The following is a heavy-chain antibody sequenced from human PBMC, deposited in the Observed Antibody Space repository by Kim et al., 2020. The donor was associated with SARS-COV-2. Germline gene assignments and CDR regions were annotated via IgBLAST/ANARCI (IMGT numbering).Heavy chain of an antibody. V-gene: IGHV3-33*01. J-gene: IGHJ4*02. Sequence: YYTDSVKGRFTISRDNSTNTLYLQMNSLRAEDTAVYYCLARALVTHYIDYWGQGTLVTVSS. D-gene: IGHD4-4*01. CDR3: LARALVTHYIDY.